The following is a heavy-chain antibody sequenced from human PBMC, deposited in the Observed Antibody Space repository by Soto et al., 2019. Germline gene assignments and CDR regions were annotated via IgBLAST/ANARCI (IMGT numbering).Heavy chain of an antibody. CDR1: RFTFGSYW. J-gene: IGHJ4*02. CDR2: MTSDGRTV. V-gene: IGHV3-74*01. CDR3: ATAEVDY. Sequence: PGGSLRLSCTAPRFTFGSYWIHWVRQAPGKGLVWVSRMTSDGRTVQYADSVKGRFTASRDNAKSTLYLQMNSLRAEDTAVYYCATAEVDYWGPGTLVTVSS.